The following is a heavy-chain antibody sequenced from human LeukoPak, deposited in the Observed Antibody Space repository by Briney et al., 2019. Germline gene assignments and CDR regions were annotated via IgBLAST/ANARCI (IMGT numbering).Heavy chain of an antibody. CDR2: ISSSSSTI. CDR3: ARGGSRVVTYGNFDY. Sequence: GGSLRLSCAASGFTFSSYSMNWVRQAPGKGLEWVSYISSSSSTIYYADSVKGRFTISRDNAKNSLYLQMNSLRDEDTAVYYCARGGSRVVTYGNFDYWGQGTLVTVSS. J-gene: IGHJ4*02. V-gene: IGHV3-48*02. D-gene: IGHD2-21*02. CDR1: GFTFSSYS.